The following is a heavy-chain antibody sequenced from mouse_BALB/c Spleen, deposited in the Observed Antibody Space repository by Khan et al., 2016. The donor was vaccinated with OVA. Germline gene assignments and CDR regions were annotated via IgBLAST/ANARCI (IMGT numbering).Heavy chain of an antibody. V-gene: IGHV1S132*01. CDR1: GYTFTNYW. CDR3: ARGYFGNYDFAY. CDR2: IFPGTGTT. D-gene: IGHD2-1*01. Sequence: QVQLQQSGAELAKPGASVKLSCRTSGYTFTNYWIQWVKQRPGQGLGWSGEIFPGTGTTYYNENFKGKATLTIDTSSSTVYMHLISLTSEDSAVYFCARGYFGNYDFAYWGQGTLVTVSA. J-gene: IGHJ3*01.